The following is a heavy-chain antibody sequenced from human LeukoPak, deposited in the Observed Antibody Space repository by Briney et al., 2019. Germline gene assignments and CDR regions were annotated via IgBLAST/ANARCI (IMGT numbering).Heavy chain of an antibody. CDR2: ISYDGSNK. V-gene: IGHV3-30*18. J-gene: IGHJ3*02. Sequence: PGGSLRLSCAASGFTFNNAWMSWVRQAPGKGLEWVAVISYDGSNKYFADSVKGRFTISRDNSKNTLYLQMNSLRAEDTAVYYCAKDGGIAVAGTLRAFDIWGQGTMVTVSS. CDR3: AKDGGIAVAGTLRAFDI. CDR1: GFTFNNAW. D-gene: IGHD6-19*01.